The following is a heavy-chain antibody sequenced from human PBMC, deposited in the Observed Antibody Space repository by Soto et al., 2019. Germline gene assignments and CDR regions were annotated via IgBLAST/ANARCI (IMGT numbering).Heavy chain of an antibody. CDR2: MNPNSGNT. J-gene: IGHJ4*02. V-gene: IGHV1-8*01. CDR1: GYTFTSYD. Sequence: GASVKVSCKASGYTFTSYDINWVRQATGQGLEWMGWMNPNSGNTGYAQKFKGRVTMTRNTSISTAYMELSSLRSEDTAVYYCARSSYRPGYCSGGSCPGFCDYWGQGTLVTVSS. CDR3: ARSSYRPGYCSGGSCPGFCDY. D-gene: IGHD2-15*01.